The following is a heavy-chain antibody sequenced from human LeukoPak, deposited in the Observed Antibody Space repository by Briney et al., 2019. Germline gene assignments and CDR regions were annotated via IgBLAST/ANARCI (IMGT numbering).Heavy chain of an antibody. CDR1: GYIFTSYE. Sequence: GPVKVSCTASGYIFTSYEIYWVRQATGQGLEWMGWINPNSGNTDYAQKFQGRVTLTRNTSMNTVYMELSSLKSDDAALYYCARGRGSWFDSWGQGTLVTVSS. J-gene: IGHJ5*01. V-gene: IGHV1-8*01. CDR2: INPNSGNT. CDR3: ARGRGSWFDS. D-gene: IGHD6-25*01.